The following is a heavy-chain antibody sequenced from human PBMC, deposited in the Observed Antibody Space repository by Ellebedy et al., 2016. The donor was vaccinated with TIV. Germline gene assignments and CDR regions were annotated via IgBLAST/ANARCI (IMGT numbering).Heavy chain of an antibody. CDR3: ARRITMVRGVIRETYAFDI. V-gene: IGHV5-51*01. Sequence: GESLKISCKGSGCSFTSYWIGWVRQVPGKGLEWMGIIYPGDSDTRYSPSFQGQVTISADKSISTAYLQWSSLKASDTAMYYCARRITMVRGVIRETYAFDIWGQGTMVTVSS. CDR2: IYPGDSDT. J-gene: IGHJ3*02. D-gene: IGHD3-10*01. CDR1: GCSFTSYW.